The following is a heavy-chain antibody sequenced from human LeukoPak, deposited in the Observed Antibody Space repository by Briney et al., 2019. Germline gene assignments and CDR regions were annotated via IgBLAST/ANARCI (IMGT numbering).Heavy chain of an antibody. V-gene: IGHV4-59*01. D-gene: IGHD1-26*01. CDR2: IYYSGST. Sequence: SETLSLTCTVSGGSISSYYWSWIRQPPGKGLEWIGYIYYSGSTNYNPSLKSRVTISVDTSKNQFSLKLSSVTAADTAVYYCARDNGSRAAFDIWGQGTMVTVSS. CDR1: GGSISSYY. J-gene: IGHJ3*02. CDR3: ARDNGSRAAFDI.